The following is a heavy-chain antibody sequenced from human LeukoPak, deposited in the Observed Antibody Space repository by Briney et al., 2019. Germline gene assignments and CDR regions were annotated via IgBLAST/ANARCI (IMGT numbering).Heavy chain of an antibody. CDR3: ARVLHSGYEVDY. D-gene: IGHD5-12*01. J-gene: IGHJ4*02. V-gene: IGHV1-8*03. CDR2: MNPNSGNT. Sequence: GASVKVSCKASGYTFTSYYMHWVRQATGQGLEWMGWMNPNSGNTGYAQKFKGRVTITRNTSISTAYMELSSLRSEDTAVYYCARVLHSGYEVDYWGQGTLVTVSS. CDR1: GYTFTSYY.